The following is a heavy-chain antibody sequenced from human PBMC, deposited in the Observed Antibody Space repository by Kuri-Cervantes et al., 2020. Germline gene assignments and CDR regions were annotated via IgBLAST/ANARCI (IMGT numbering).Heavy chain of an antibody. J-gene: IGHJ5*02. V-gene: IGHV1-69*06. CDR2: IIPIFGTA. CDR3: AKGVPAAMLSWFDP. Sequence: SVKVSCKASGDTFSNYSISWVRQAPGQGLEWMGGIIPIFGTANYAQKFQGRVTITADTSASTAYMELSSLRSEDTAVYYCAKGVPAAMLSWFDPWGQGTLVTVSS. D-gene: IGHD2-2*01. CDR1: GDTFSNYS.